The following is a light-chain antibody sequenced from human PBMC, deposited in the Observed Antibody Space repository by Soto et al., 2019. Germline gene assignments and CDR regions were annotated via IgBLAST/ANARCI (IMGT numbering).Light chain of an antibody. CDR1: SGHNNYI. V-gene: IGLV4-60*03. J-gene: IGLJ2*01. Sequence: QLVLTQSSSASASLGSSVNLTCTLSSGHNNYIIAWHQQQPGKAPRYLMKLEGSGSYNKGSGVPDRFSGSSSGADRYLTISNLQSEDEADYYCETWDSNTRVFGGGTKLTVL. CDR3: ETWDSNTRV. CDR2: LEGSGSY.